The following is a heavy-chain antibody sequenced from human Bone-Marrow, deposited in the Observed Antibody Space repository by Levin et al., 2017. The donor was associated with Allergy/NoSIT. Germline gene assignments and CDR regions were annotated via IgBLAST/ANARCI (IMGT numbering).Heavy chain of an antibody. CDR2: ISWNSGSI. J-gene: IGHJ4*02. CDR3: AKDISGKYQLLAGGGFGYFDY. Sequence: SLRLSCAASGFTFDDYAMHWVRQAPGKGLEWVSGISWNSGSIGYADSVKGRFTISRDNAKNSLYLQMNSLRAEDTALYYCAKDISGKYQLLAGGGFGYFDYWGQGTLVTVSS. CDR1: GFTFDDYA. D-gene: IGHD2-2*01. V-gene: IGHV3-9*01.